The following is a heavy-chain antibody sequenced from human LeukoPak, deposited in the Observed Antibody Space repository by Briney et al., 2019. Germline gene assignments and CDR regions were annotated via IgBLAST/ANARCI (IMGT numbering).Heavy chain of an antibody. J-gene: IGHJ4*02. Sequence: QAGGSLRLSCAASGFTFNSHWMTWVRQAPGKGLEWVANINQDGGEKYYVDSVKGRFTISRDNAKNSLYLQMNSLRAEDTAVYHCATGRSCTTCYLPDYWGQGTLVTVSS. D-gene: IGHD2-2*01. CDR2: INQDGGEK. V-gene: IGHV3-7*01. CDR1: GFTFNSHW. CDR3: ATGRSCTTCYLPDY.